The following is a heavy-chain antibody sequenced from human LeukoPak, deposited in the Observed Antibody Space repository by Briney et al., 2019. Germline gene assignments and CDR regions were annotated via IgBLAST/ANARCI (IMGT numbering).Heavy chain of an antibody. CDR3: ARGGSSWDNYFDY. V-gene: IGHV1-8*01. J-gene: IGHJ4*02. CDR1: GYSFTSYD. D-gene: IGHD6-13*01. CDR2: MNPNSGNT. Sequence: ASVKVSCKASGYSFTSYDINWVRQAPGQGLEWMGWMNPNSGNTGYAQKFQGRVTMTRNTSISTAYMELSSLRSEDTAVYYCARGGSSWDNYFDYWDQGTLVTVSA.